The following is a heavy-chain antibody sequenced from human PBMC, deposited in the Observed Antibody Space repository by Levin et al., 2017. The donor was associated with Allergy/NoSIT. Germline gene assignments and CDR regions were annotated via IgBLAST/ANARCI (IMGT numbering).Heavy chain of an antibody. CDR1: GSSFTNNW. Sequence: GGSLRLSCKGSGSSFTNNWIGWVRQMPGKGLEWMGIIFPGDSDTRYSPSFQGRVTISVDKSVSTDYLQWTSLEASDTAIYYCATTSAAGALYYFDHWGQGTLVTVSS. CDR2: IFPGDSDT. V-gene: IGHV5-51*01. D-gene: IGHD6-13*01. J-gene: IGHJ4*02. CDR3: ATTSAAGALYYFDH.